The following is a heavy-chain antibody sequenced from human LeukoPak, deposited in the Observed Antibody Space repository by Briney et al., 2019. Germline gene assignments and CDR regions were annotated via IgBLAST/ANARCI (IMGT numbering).Heavy chain of an antibody. CDR2: IYYSGST. Sequence: SETLSLTCTVSGGSISSYYWSWIRQPPGKGLEWIGYIYYSGSTNYNPSLKSRVTISVDTSKSQFSLKLSSVTAADTAVYYCARREWARVGFDPWGQGTLVTVSS. V-gene: IGHV4-59*08. D-gene: IGHD3-3*01. J-gene: IGHJ5*02. CDR1: GGSISSYY. CDR3: ARREWARVGFDP.